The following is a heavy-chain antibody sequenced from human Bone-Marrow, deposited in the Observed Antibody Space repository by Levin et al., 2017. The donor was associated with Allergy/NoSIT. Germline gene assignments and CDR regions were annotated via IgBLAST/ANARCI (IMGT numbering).Heavy chain of an antibody. D-gene: IGHD3-22*01. V-gene: IGHV3-23*01. CDR3: AKDLQSYYDANGYYSPFDY. CDR2: ISDRGGST. Sequence: GESLKISCAASGFTFSGYAMSWVRQAPGEGPERVSAISDRGGSTYYADSVQGRFIISRDNSKSTLYLQMTSLRAEDTAVYYCAKDLQSYYDANGYYSPFDYWGQGTLVTVSS. CDR1: GFTFSGYA. J-gene: IGHJ4*02.